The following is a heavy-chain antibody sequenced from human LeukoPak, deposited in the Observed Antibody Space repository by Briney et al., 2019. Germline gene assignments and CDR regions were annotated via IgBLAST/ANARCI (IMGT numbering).Heavy chain of an antibody. J-gene: IGHJ3*02. D-gene: IGHD4-11*01. CDR3: ANDYANYGAFDI. V-gene: IGHV4-4*07. Sequence: SETLSLTCTVSGGSISSYYWSWIRQPAGKGLEYLVRIFPSGTTNYNPSLKSRVTMPVHTSKHQFSLKLSSVTAGDTAVYYCANDYANYGAFDIWGQRAMLTLSS. CDR2: IFPSGTT. CDR1: GGSISSYY.